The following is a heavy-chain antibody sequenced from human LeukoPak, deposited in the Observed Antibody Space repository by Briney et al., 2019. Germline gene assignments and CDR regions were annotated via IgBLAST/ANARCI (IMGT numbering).Heavy chain of an antibody. Sequence: PGGSLRLSCAASGFTFSSYEMNWVRQAPGKGLEWVSYISSSGNTIYYADSVKGRFTISRDNAKNSLYLQMNSLRAEDTAVYYCAREARYWYFDLWGRGTLVTVSS. CDR3: AREARYWYFDL. CDR2: ISSSGNTI. V-gene: IGHV3-48*03. D-gene: IGHD6-6*01. CDR1: GFTFSSYE. J-gene: IGHJ2*01.